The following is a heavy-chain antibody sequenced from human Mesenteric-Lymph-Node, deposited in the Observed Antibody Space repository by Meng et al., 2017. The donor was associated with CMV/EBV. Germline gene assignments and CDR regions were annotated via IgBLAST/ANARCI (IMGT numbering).Heavy chain of an antibody. CDR1: GGSISRYY. CDR2: IYYIGST. D-gene: IGHD3-3*01. CDR3: ARHQTSYDFWSGYPSVGWFDP. J-gene: IGHJ5*02. V-gene: IGHV4-59*08. Sequence: SETLSLTCTVSGGSISRYYWTWIRQPPGRGLEYIGHIYYIGSTNYNPSLKSRVTISVSMSKNQFSLRLSSVTAADTAVYYCARHQTSYDFWSGYPSVGWFDPWGQGTLVTVSS.